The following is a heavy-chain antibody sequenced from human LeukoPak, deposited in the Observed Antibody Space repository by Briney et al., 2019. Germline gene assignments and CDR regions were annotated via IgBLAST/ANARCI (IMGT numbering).Heavy chain of an antibody. CDR1: GFTFSNYA. CDR3: VKDRRYAGSSAPSWFDP. J-gene: IGHJ5*02. D-gene: IGHD4-23*01. V-gene: IGHV3-23*01. CDR2: ISGTGGFTTST. Sequence: GGSLRLSCAASGFTFSNYAMTWVRQAPGKGLEWVSAISGTGGFTTSTYYADSVKGRFTISRDNSDNKLYLQMDGLRADDTAVYYCVKDRRYAGSSAPSWFDPWGQGTLVTVSS.